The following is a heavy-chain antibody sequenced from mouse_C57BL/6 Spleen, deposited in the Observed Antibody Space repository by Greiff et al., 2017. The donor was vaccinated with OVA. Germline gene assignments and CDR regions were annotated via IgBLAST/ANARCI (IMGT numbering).Heavy chain of an antibody. V-gene: IGHV1-64*01. CDR1: GYTFTSYW. CDR3: ARCGNYGYYYAMDY. CDR2: IHPNSGST. Sequence: QVQLKQPGAELVKPGASVKLSCKASGYTFTSYWMHWVKQRPGQGLEWIGMIHPNSGSTNYNEKFKSKATLTVDKSSSTAYMQLSSLTSEDSAVYYCARCGNYGYYYAMDYWGQGTSVTVSS. D-gene: IGHD2-1*01. J-gene: IGHJ4*01.